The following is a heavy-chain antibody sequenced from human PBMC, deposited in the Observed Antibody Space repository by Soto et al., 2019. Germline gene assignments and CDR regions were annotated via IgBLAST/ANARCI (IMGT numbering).Heavy chain of an antibody. Sequence: SETLSLTCVVAGVSLSDYFWIWIRQPPGMALEWIGEINHLGSINYNPSLKSRVTMSVDTSKNQFSLTLNSVTAADTATYYCARGGISHWAYFYYMDVWDRGTTVTVSS. D-gene: IGHD2-21*01. J-gene: IGHJ6*03. CDR3: ARGGISHWAYFYYMDV. CDR2: INHLGSI. V-gene: IGHV4-34*01. CDR1: GVSLSDYF.